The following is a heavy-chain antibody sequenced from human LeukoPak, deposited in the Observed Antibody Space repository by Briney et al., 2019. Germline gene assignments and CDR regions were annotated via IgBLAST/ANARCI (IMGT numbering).Heavy chain of an antibody. CDR2: IWYDGSNK. CDR1: GFTFSSYG. CDR3: ARDLYYDYVWGSYPDY. V-gene: IGHV3-33*01. Sequence: GRSLRLSCAASGFTFSSYGMHWVRQAPGKGLEWVADIWYDGSNKYYADSVKGRFTISRDNSKNTLYLQMNSLRADDTAVYYCARDLYYDYVWGSYPDYWGQGTLVTVSS. D-gene: IGHD3-16*01. J-gene: IGHJ4*02.